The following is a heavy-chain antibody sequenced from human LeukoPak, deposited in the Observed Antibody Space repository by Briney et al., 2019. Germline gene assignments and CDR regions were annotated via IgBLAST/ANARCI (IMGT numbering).Heavy chain of an antibody. J-gene: IGHJ4*02. Sequence: GESLRISCQGFGYSFANYYIGWVRPMPGKGLEWMGVIYPDDSDTRYSPSFRGQVTISADKSINTAYQQWNSLRASDTAIYYCARRRVEKVSMGFDYWGQGTLVTISS. CDR2: IYPDDSDT. CDR1: GYSFANYY. V-gene: IGHV5-51*01. CDR3: ARRRVEKVSMGFDY. D-gene: IGHD5/OR15-5a*01.